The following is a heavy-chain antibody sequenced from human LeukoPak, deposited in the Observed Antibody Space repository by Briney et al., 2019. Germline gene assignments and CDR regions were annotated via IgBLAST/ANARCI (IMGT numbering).Heavy chain of an antibody. Sequence: SETLSLTCTVSGGSITTYYWNWIRQPPGKGLEWIGHSYYSGDTNYNPSLKSRVAISVDTSKNQFSLKLSSVTAADTAVYYCARGGVEMAIFYFDYRGQGTLVTVSS. CDR1: GGSITTYY. J-gene: IGHJ4*02. D-gene: IGHD5-24*01. CDR2: SYYSGDT. V-gene: IGHV4-59*08. CDR3: ARGGVEMAIFYFDY.